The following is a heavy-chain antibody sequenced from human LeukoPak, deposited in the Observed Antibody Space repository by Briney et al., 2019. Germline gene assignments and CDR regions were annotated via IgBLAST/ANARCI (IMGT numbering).Heavy chain of an antibody. CDR2: ISSSSSTI. V-gene: IGHV3-48*04. CDR1: GFTFSSYS. Sequence: GGSLRLSCAASGFTFSSYSMNWVRQAPGKGLEWVSFISSSSSTIFYADSVKGRFTISRDNAKNSLYLQMNSLRAEDTAVYYCARTPDAFDYWGQGTLVTVSS. J-gene: IGHJ4*02. CDR3: ARTPDAFDY.